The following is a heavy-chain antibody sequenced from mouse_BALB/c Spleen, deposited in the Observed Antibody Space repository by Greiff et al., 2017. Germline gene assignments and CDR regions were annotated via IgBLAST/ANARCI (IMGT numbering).Heavy chain of an antibody. J-gene: IGHJ3*01. D-gene: IGHD2-2*01. CDR2: IRNKANGYTT. Sequence: EVQRVESGGGLVQPGGSLRLSCATSGFTFTDYYMSWVRQPPGKALEWLGFIRNKANGYTTEYSASVKGRFTISRDNSQSILYLQMNTLRAEDSATYYCARPDYGYDEGFAYWGQGTLVTVSA. CDR1: GFTFTDYY. V-gene: IGHV7-3*02. CDR3: ARPDYGYDEGFAY.